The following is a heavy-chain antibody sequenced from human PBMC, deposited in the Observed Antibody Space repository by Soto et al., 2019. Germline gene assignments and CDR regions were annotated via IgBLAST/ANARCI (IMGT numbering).Heavy chain of an antibody. CDR3: ARDKRYSRSFYYYYGMDV. CDR2: ISYDGSNK. Sequence: PGGSLRLSCAASGFTFSSYAMHWVRQAPGKGLEWVAVISYDGSNKYYADSVKGRFTIPRDNSKNTLYLQMNSLRAEDTAVYYCARDKRYSRSFYYYYGMDVWGHGTTVTVSS. J-gene: IGHJ6*02. V-gene: IGHV3-30-3*01. D-gene: IGHD4-4*01. CDR1: GFTFSSYA.